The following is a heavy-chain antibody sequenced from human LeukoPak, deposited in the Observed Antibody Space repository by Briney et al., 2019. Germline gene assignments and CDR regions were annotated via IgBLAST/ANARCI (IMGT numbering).Heavy chain of an antibody. CDR2: ISSSGSTI. CDR3: ARGGSAMVIDY. J-gene: IGHJ4*02. CDR1: GFTFSSYS. D-gene: IGHD5-18*01. Sequence: GGSLRLSCAASGFTFSSYSMNWVRQAPGKGLEWVSYISSSGSTIYHADSVKGRFTISRDNSKNTLYLQMNSLRAEDTAVYYCARGGSAMVIDYWGQGTLVTVSS. V-gene: IGHV3-48*01.